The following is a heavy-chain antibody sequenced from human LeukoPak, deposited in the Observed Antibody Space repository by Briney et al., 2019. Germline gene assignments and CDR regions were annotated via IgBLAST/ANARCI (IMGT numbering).Heavy chain of an antibody. CDR2: IIPIFGTA. D-gene: IGHD6-13*01. V-gene: IGHV1-69*05. CDR3: ARALLPYQQLGTTYYYYYYMDV. J-gene: IGHJ6*03. Sequence: GASVKVSCKASGGTFSSYAISWVRQAPGQGLEWMGGIIPIFGTANYAQKFQGRVTITTDESTNTAYMELSSLRSEDTAVYYCARALLPYQQLGTTYYYYYYMDVWGKGTTVTVSS. CDR1: GGTFSSYA.